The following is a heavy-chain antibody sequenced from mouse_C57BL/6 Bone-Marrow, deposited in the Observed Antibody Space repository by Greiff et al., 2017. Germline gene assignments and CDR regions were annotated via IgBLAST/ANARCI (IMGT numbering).Heavy chain of an antibody. Sequence: EVQLQQSGPELVKPGASVKISCKASGYTFTDYYMNWVKQSHGKSLEWIGDINPNNGGTSYNQKLKGKATLTVDKSSSTAYMELRSLTSEDSAVDDCARDDYVSSWYFDYGGQGKSLTVSA. CDR2: INPNNGGT. CDR3: ARDDYVSSWYFDY. D-gene: IGHD1-1*01. CDR1: GYTFTDYY. V-gene: IGHV1-26*01. J-gene: IGHJ2*03.